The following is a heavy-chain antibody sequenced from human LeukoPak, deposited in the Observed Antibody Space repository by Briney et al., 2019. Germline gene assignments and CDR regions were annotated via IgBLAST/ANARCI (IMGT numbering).Heavy chain of an antibody. CDR1: GYTFTDYY. D-gene: IGHD5-24*01. CDR2: VDPEDGET. Sequence: ASVKVSCKVSGYTFTDYYMHRVQQAPGKGLEWMGLVDPEDGETIYAEKFQGRVTITADTSTDTAYMELSSLRSEDTAVYYCASGRDGYNLDYWGQGTLVTVSS. V-gene: IGHV1-69-2*01. CDR3: ASGRDGYNLDY. J-gene: IGHJ4*02.